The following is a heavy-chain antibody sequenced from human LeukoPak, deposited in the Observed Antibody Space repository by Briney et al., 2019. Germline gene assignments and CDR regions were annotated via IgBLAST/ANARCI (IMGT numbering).Heavy chain of an antibody. CDR2: ISSSSYYM. V-gene: IGHV3-21*01. CDR3: ARVIDDYSKLGDY. D-gene: IGHD4-11*01. J-gene: IGHJ4*02. Sequence: GGSLRLSCAASGFSFSSYSMNWVRQAPGKGLEWVSSISSSSYYMYYADSVKGRFTISRDDAKNSVYLQMNSLRAEDTAVYYCARVIDDYSKLGDYWGQGTLVTVSS. CDR1: GFSFSSYS.